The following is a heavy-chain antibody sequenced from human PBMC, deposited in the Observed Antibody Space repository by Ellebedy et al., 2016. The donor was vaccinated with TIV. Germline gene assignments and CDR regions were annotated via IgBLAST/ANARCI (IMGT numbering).Heavy chain of an antibody. Sequence: AASVTVSCKASGYTFSNYFVHWVRQAPGQGLEWMGIINPTSGSTNYAQKLQGRLTMTRDTSTSTVYMELSSLRSEDTAVYYCARARSSGWLHTPDYWGQGLLVTVSS. CDR2: INPTSGST. CDR3: ARARSSGWLHTPDY. D-gene: IGHD6-19*01. V-gene: IGHV1-46*04. CDR1: GYTFSNYF. J-gene: IGHJ4*02.